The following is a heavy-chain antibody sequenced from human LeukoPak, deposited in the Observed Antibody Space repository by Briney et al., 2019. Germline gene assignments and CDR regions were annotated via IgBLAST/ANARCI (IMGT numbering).Heavy chain of an antibody. J-gene: IGHJ4*02. CDR1: GYPFTTYW. V-gene: IGHV5-51*01. D-gene: IGHD5-24*01. Sequence: GESLKISCKGSGYPFTTYWIAWVRQMPGKGLEWMGIIYPGDSDTRYSPSFQGQVTISADKSISTAYLQWSSLKASDTAMYYCARRWRDDGYNQPGDNFDYWGQGTLVTVSS. CDR2: IYPGDSDT. CDR3: ARRWRDDGYNQPGDNFDY.